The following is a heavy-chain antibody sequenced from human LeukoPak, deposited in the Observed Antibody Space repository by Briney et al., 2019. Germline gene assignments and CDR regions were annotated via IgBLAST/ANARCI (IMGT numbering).Heavy chain of an antibody. J-gene: IGHJ4*02. CDR2: IYYSGST. CDR3: ASSRQYYYDSSAGHIDY. Sequence: PSETLSLTCTVSGGSISSSSYYWGWIRQPPGKGLEWIGSIYYSGSTYYNPSLKSRVTISVDTSKNQFSLKLSSVTAADTAVYYCASSRQYYYDSSAGHIDYWGQGTLVTVSS. D-gene: IGHD3-22*01. CDR1: GGSISSSSYY. V-gene: IGHV4-39*01.